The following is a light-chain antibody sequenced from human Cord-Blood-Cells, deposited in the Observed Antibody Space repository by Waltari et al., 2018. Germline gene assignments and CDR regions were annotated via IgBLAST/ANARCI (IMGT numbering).Light chain of an antibody. V-gene: IGKV1-33*01. CDR1: QDISNY. J-gene: IGKJ3*01. CDR3: QQYDNLPFT. Sequence: DIQMTQSPSSLSASVGDRVTITCQASQDISNYLNWYQQKPGKAQKLLIYDASNLEKGVPSRFSGSGSGTDFTCAISSLQPEDIATYYCQQYDNLPFTFGPGTKVDIK. CDR2: DAS.